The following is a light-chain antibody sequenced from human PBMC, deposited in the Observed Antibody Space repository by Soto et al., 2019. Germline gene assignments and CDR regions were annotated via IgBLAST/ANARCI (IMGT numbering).Light chain of an antibody. CDR1: QSISSW. V-gene: IGKV1-5*01. Sequence: DIQMTQSPSTLSASVGDRVAITCRASQSISSWLAWYQQKPGKAPKLLIYDASSLQSGVPSRFSGSGSATEFTLTISSLQPGDFATYYCQQYNAYSTFGQGTKVDIK. CDR3: QQYNAYST. J-gene: IGKJ1*01. CDR2: DAS.